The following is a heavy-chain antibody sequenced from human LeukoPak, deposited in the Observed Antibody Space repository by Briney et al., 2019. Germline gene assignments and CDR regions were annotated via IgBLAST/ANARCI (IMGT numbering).Heavy chain of an antibody. CDR2: IWYDGSNK. CDR3: ARSIQLSDY. D-gene: IGHD5-18*01. Sequence: GGSLRLSCAASGFTFSSYGMHWVRQAPGKGLEWVADIWYDGSNKYYADSVKGRFTISRDNSKNTLYLQMNSLRAEDTAVYYWARSIQLSDYWGQGTLVTVSS. J-gene: IGHJ4*02. CDR1: GFTFSSYG. V-gene: IGHV3-33*01.